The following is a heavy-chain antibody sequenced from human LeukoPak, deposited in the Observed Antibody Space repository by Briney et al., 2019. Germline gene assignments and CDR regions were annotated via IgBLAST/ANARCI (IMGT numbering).Heavy chain of an antibody. V-gene: IGHV1-2*06. J-gene: IGHJ4*02. CDR3: ARSYSYYYDSDIDY. CDR1: GYTFTGYY. CDR2: INPNSGGT. Sequence: ASVKVSCKXSGYTFTGYYMHWVRQAPGQGLEWMGRINPNSGGTNYSQKFQGRVTMTRDTSISTAYMELSRLRSDDTAVYYCARSYSYYYDSDIDYWGQGTLVTVSS. D-gene: IGHD3-22*01.